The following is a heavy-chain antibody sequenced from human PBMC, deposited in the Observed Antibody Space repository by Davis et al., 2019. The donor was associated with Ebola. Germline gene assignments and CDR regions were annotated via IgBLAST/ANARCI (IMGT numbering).Heavy chain of an antibody. D-gene: IGHD4-17*01. CDR3: ATGVTVTTFYYYGMDV. CDR1: GYTFSTYA. J-gene: IGHJ6*02. CDR2: INAGNGNT. Sequence: ASVKVSCKASGYTFSTYAMHWVRQAPGQRLEWMGWINAGNGNTKYSQELQGRVSIIRDTSASTAYMELSSLRSEDTAVYYCATGVTVTTFYYYGMDVWGQGTTVTVSS. V-gene: IGHV1-3*01.